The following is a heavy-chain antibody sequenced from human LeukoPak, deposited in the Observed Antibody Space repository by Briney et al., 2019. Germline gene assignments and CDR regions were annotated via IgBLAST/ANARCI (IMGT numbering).Heavy chain of an antibody. V-gene: IGHV4-4*02. CDR1: GGSISSNKW. Sequence: SETLSLTCAVSGGSISSNKWWSWVRQPPGKGLEWIGEIYHSGSTYYNPSLKSRVTISVDTSKNQFSLKLSSVTAADTAVYYCARHKYSSGWPPEGAFDIWGQGTMVTVSS. CDR3: ARHKYSSGWPPEGAFDI. CDR2: IYHSGST. D-gene: IGHD6-19*01. J-gene: IGHJ3*02.